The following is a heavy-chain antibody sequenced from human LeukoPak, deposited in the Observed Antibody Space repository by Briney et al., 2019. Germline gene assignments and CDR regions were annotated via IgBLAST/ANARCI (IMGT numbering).Heavy chain of an antibody. Sequence: GGSLRLSCAASGFTFSSYEMNWVRQAPGKGLEWVSYISSSGSTIYYADSVKGRFTISRDNAKNSLYLQMNSLRAEDTAVYYCARDPSYGYYGSGSSWLDPWGQGTLVTVSS. J-gene: IGHJ5*02. V-gene: IGHV3-48*03. CDR1: GFTFSSYE. CDR3: ARDPSYGYYGSGSSWLDP. CDR2: ISSSGSTI. D-gene: IGHD3-10*01.